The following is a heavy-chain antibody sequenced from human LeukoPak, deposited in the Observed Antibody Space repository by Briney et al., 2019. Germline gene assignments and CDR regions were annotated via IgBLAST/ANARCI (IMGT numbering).Heavy chain of an antibody. CDR2: INHSKST. CDR3: ARAPPRFRPNRYCSSTSCYVAHFQH. V-gene: IGHV4-34*01. D-gene: IGHD2-2*01. J-gene: IGHJ1*01. CDR1: GGSFSGYY. Sequence: PSETLSLTCAVYGGSFSGYYWSWIRQPPGKGLEWIGEINHSKSTNYNPSLKSRVTISVDTSKNQFSLKLSSVTAADTAVYYCARAPPRFRPNRYCSSTSCYVAHFQHWGQGTLVTVSS.